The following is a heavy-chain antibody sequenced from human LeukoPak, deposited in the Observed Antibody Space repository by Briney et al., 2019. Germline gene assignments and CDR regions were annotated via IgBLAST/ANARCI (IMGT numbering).Heavy chain of an antibody. V-gene: IGHV1-69*01. D-gene: IGHD2-2*01. Sequence: SVKVSCKAPGGTFSSYAISWVRQAPGQGLEWMGGIIPIFGTANYAQKFQGRVTITADESTSTAYMELSSLRSEDTAVYYCAREGDCSSTSCPPYNWFDPWGQGTLVTVSS. J-gene: IGHJ5*02. CDR1: GGTFSSYA. CDR3: AREGDCSSTSCPPYNWFDP. CDR2: IIPIFGTA.